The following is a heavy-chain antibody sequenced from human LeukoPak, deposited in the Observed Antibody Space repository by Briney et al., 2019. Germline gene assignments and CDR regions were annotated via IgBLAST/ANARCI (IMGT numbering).Heavy chain of an antibody. CDR1: GDRVPSNSVT. V-gene: IGHV6-1*01. J-gene: IGHJ5*02. CDR2: TYYRSTWYN. Sequence: SQTLSLTCAISGDRVPSNSVTWNWIRQSPSRGLEWLGRTYYRSTWYNDYAVSVRGRITVNPDTSKNQLSLHLNSVTPEDTAVYYCARRLTQYDCFDPWGQGILVTVSS. D-gene: IGHD2-2*01. CDR3: ARRLTQYDCFDP.